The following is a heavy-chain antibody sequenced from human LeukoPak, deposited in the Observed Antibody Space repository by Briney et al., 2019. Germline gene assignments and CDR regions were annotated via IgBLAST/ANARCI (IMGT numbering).Heavy chain of an antibody. V-gene: IGHV1-18*01. CDR1: GYTFTSYG. Sequence: ASVRVSCKASGYTFTSYGISWVRQAPGQGLEWMGWISAYNGNTNYAQKLQGRVTMTTDPSTSTAYMELRSLRSDDTAVYYCARDPFDWNDDYYYGMDVWGQGTTVTVSS. CDR2: ISAYNGNT. D-gene: IGHD1-1*01. CDR3: ARDPFDWNDDYYYGMDV. J-gene: IGHJ6*02.